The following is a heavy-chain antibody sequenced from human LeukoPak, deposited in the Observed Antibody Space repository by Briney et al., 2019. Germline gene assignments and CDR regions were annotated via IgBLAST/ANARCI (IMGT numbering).Heavy chain of an antibody. J-gene: IGHJ5*02. CDR2: IYHSGST. CDR3: ATSRFSGGLGRLDP. V-gene: IGHV4-38-2*02. D-gene: IGHD3-10*01. Sequence: PSETLSLTCTVSGYSISSDYYWGWIRQPPGKGLEWIGNIYHSGSTYYNASLKSRVTILVDMSKNQFSLKLSSVTAADTAVYYCATSRFSGGLGRLDPWGQGTLVTVSS. CDR1: GYSISSDYY.